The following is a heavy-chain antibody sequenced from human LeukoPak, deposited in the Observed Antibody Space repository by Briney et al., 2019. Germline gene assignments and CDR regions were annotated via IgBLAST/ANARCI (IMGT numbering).Heavy chain of an antibody. J-gene: IGHJ4*02. V-gene: IGHV3-23*01. CDR2: ISAGGSSA. D-gene: IGHD2-21*02. CDR1: GFTFSSYA. Sequence: PGGSLRLSCAASGFTFSSYAMHWVRQAPGKGLEWASSISAGGSSAWYADSVKGRFTISRDNSKNTLYLQMNSLRAEDTAVYYCAKDLHGDFVRWGDYWGQGALVTVSS. CDR3: AKDLHGDFVRWGDY.